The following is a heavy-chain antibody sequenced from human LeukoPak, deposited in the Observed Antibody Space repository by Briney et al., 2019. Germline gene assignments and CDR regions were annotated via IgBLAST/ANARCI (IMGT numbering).Heavy chain of an antibody. Sequence: ASVKVSCKASGYTFTGYYMHWVRQAPGQGLEWMGRINPNSGGTNYAQKFQGRVTMTRDMSISTAYMELSRLRSDDTAVYYCARESGSSSSWYEANWFDPWGQGTLVTVSS. V-gene: IGHV1-2*06. CDR2: INPNSGGT. J-gene: IGHJ5*02. CDR1: GYTFTGYY. D-gene: IGHD6-13*01. CDR3: ARESGSSSSWYEANWFDP.